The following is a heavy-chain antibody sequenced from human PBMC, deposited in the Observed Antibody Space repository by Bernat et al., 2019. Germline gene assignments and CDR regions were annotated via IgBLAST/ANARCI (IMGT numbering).Heavy chain of an antibody. CDR2: INSDGTTT. CDR1: GFTFSSNW. CDR3: TRGYINYPVFDY. D-gene: IGHD4-11*01. V-gene: IGHV3-74*01. Sequence: EVQLVESGGGLVQPGGSLRLSCAASGFTFSSNWMHWVRQAPGKGLVWVSRINSDGTTTNYADSVKGRFTISRDNAKNTLFLQMNSLRAEDTAVYYCTRGYINYPVFDYWGQGTLVTVSS. J-gene: IGHJ4*02.